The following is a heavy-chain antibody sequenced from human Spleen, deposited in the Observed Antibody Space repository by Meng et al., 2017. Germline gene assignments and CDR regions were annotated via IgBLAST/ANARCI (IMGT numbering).Heavy chain of an antibody. CDR2: ISSTGGAT. V-gene: IGHV3-23*04. J-gene: IGHJ4*02. D-gene: IGHD4-11*01. Sequence: VQLVESGGGLVQPGGSLRLSCAASGFTFSTVGMNWVRQAPGKGLEWVSTISSTGGATYYADSVKGRLTISRDNSKNTLYLQMNSLSAEDTAVYYCVPRTTYFDSWGLGTLVTVSS. CDR3: VPRTTYFDS. CDR1: GFTFSTVG.